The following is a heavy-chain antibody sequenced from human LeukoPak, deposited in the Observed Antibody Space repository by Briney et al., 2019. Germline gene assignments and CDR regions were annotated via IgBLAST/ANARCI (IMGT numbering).Heavy chain of an antibody. CDR3: ARVGPGTGYYFDY. J-gene: IGHJ4*02. D-gene: IGHD1-1*01. Sequence: SETLSLTCTVSGGSFSSSTFYWGWIRQPPGKGLEWIGNIYYSGSTNYNPSLKSRVTISIDTSKNQFSLKLSSVTAADTAVYYFARVGPGTGYYFDYWGQGTLVTVSS. V-gene: IGHV4-61*01. CDR1: GGSFSSSTFY. CDR2: IYYSGST.